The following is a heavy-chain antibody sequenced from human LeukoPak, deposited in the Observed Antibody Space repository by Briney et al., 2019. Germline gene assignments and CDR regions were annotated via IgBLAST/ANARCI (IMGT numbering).Heavy chain of an antibody. Sequence: PGGSLRLSCAASGFTFSSYWMHWVRQAPGKGLVWVSRVNFDGSSTKYADSVKGRFTISRDNAKNTLYLQMNSLRAEDTALYYCITIGGLGFYWGQGTLVTVSS. CDR2: VNFDGSST. CDR1: GFTFSSYW. D-gene: IGHD3-16*01. CDR3: ITIGGLGFY. J-gene: IGHJ4*02. V-gene: IGHV3-74*03.